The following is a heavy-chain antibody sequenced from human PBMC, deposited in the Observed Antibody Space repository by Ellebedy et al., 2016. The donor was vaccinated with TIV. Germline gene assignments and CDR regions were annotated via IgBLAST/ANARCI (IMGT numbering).Heavy chain of an antibody. CDR2: IYYSGST. CDR1: AGSISSYY. J-gene: IGHJ6*02. CDR3: AGTLSGYDYLTYYYYGMDV. D-gene: IGHD5-12*01. Sequence: SETLSLTCTVSAGSISSYYLSWIRQPPGKGLEWIGYIYYSGSTNYNPSLKSRVTIAVDTSKNQFSLKLSSVTAADTAVYYCAGTLSGYDYLTYYYYGMDVWGQGTTVTVSS. V-gene: IGHV4-59*08.